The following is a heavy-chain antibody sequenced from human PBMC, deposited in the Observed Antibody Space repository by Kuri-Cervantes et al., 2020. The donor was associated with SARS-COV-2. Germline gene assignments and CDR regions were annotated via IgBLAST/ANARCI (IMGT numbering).Heavy chain of an antibody. CDR2: INHSGST. V-gene: IGHV4-34*01. J-gene: IGHJ3*02. Sequence: GSLRLSCTVSGGSISSYYWSWIRQPLGKGLEWIGEINHSGSTNYNPSLKSRVTISVDTSKNQFSLKLSSVTAADMAVYYCATPNPYLTSFTAFDIWGQGTMVTVSS. CDR1: GGSISSYY. CDR3: ATPNPYLTSFTAFDI. D-gene: IGHD1-14*01.